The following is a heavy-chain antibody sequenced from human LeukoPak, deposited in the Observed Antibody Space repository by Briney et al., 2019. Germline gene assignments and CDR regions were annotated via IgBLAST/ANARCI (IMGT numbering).Heavy chain of an antibody. CDR3: ARGTAGYHSSYFDY. V-gene: IGHV3-30*04. J-gene: IGHJ4*02. CDR2: ISSDGSNK. CDR1: GFTFTGYA. D-gene: IGHD3-16*02. Sequence: GRSLRLSCAASGFTFTGYAMLWVRQAPGKGLEWVAVISSDGSNKYYADSVRGRFTISRVNSKNTVDLQMNSLRAEDTAVYYCARGTAGYHSSYFDYWGQGTLVTVSS.